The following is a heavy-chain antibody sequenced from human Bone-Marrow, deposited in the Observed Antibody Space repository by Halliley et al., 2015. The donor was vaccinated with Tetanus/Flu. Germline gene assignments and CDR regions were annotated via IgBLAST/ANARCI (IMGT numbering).Heavy chain of an antibody. CDR2: LSPADSPP. Sequence: PELMGILSPADSPPIYSPSFQGQVSMSADRSTNTVYLPLPSLKASDTAMYFCARRPAGNYFLDFWGQGTLVTVSS. D-gene: IGHD3-10*01. V-gene: IGHV5-51*01. CDR3: ARRPAGNYFLDF. J-gene: IGHJ4*02.